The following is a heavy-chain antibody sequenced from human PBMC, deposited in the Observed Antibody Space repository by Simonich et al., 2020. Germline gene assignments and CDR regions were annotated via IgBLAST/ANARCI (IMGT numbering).Heavy chain of an antibody. V-gene: IGHV4-34*01. CDR3: ARHLQLGPFDY. CDR2: SNHGGST. D-gene: IGHD1-1*01. CDR1: GGSFSGYY. J-gene: IGHJ4*02. Sequence: QVQLQQWGAGLLKPSETLSLTCAVYGGSFSGYYWSWIRQPPGKGLEWIGESNHGGSTNYNPSIKSRVTISVDTSKNQFSLKLSSVTAADTAVYYCARHLQLGPFDYWGQGTLVTVSS.